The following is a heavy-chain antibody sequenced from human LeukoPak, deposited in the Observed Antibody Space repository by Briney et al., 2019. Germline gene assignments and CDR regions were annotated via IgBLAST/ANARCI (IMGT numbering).Heavy chain of an antibody. CDR1: GGTFSSYA. CDR2: IISIFGTA. V-gene: IGHV1-69*05. CDR3: ASRITIFGGENDY. J-gene: IGHJ4*02. D-gene: IGHD3-3*01. Sequence: SVKVSCKASGGTFSSYAISWVRQAPGQGLEWMGRIISIFGTANYAQKFQGRVTITTDESTSTAYMELSSLRSEDTAVYYCASRITIFGGENDYWGQGTLVTVSS.